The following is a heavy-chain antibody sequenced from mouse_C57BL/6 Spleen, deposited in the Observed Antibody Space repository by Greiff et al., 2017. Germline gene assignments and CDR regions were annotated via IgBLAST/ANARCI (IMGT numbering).Heavy chain of an antibody. CDR3: ARDRDGSSYFDY. CDR1: GYTFTDYN. V-gene: IGHV1-18*01. CDR2: INPNNGGT. D-gene: IGHD1-1*01. Sequence: VQLKQSGPELVKPGASVKIPCKASGYTFTDYNMDWVKQSHGKSLEWIGDINPNNGGTIYNQKFKGKATLTVDRSSSTAYMELRSLTSEDTAVYYCARDRDGSSYFDYWGQGTTLTVSS. J-gene: IGHJ2*01.